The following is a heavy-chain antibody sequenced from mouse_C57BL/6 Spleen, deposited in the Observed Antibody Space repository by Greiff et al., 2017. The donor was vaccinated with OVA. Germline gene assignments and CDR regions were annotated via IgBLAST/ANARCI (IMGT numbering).Heavy chain of an antibody. CDR1: GFSLTSYG. Sequence: QVQLKESGPGLVTPSQSLSITCTASGFSLTSYGVHWVRQPPGKGLEWLVAIWSDGSTTYTSALKSRLSISKDNSKSQVFLKMNSLQTDDTAMYYCARDKLGSYWYFDVWGTGTTVTVSS. V-gene: IGHV2-6*03. J-gene: IGHJ1*03. CDR3: ARDKLGSYWYFDV. D-gene: IGHD4-1*01. CDR2: IWSDGST.